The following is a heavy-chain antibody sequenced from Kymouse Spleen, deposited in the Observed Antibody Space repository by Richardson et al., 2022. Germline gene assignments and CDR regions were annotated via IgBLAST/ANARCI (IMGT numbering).Heavy chain of an antibody. D-gene: IGHD2-2*02. CDR2: ISWNSGSI. V-gene: IGHV3-9*01. CDR1: GFTFDDYA. CDR3: AKDIGCSSTSCRRSYYYGMDV. Sequence: EVQLVESGGGLVQPGRSLRLSCAASGFTFDDYAMHWVRQAPGKGLEWVSGISWNSGSIGYADSVKGRFTISRDNAKNSLYLQMNSLRAEDTALYYCAKDIGCSSTSCRRSYYYGMDVWGQGTTVTVSS. J-gene: IGHJ6*02.